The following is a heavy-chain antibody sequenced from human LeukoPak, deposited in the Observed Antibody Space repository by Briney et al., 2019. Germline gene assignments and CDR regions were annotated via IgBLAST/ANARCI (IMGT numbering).Heavy chain of an antibody. CDR2: ISDNEGRT. Sequence: GGSLRLSCAASGFTFNYYAMSWVRQAPGKGLEWVSGISDNEGRTYYTDSVKGRFTISRDKTKNTVFLQMHNLRADDTAVYFGARHASFIPYWGQGDLVTVSS. V-gene: IGHV3-23*01. J-gene: IGHJ4*02. CDR1: GFTFNYYA. D-gene: IGHD3-16*01. CDR3: ARHASFIPY.